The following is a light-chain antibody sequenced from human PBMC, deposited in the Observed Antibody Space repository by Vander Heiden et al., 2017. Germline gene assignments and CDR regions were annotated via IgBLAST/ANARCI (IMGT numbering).Light chain of an antibody. CDR1: QSVSSIY. J-gene: IGKJ3*01. CDR2: GAS. Sequence: IVLTQSPGTLSLSPGERATLSCRPSQSVSSIYIAWYQQKPGQAPRRLSYGASSRATGIPDRFSGSGSGTDFTFTISRLEPEDFAVYYCQQYGSSPFTFGPGTRVDIK. V-gene: IGKV3-20*01. CDR3: QQYGSSPFT.